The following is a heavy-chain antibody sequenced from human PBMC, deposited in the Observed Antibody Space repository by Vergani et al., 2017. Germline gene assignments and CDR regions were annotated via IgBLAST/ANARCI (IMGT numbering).Heavy chain of an antibody. CDR2: TRYDGIFE. J-gene: IGHJ4*02. Sequence: QVQLVESGGGVVQPGGSLRLSCAASGFTFTNYGMHWVRQAPGKGLEWVAFTRYDGIFEYYGDSVRGRFTISRDNSKNTLYLQMNRLRPEDTAVYYCATAGAAXCRGASCYDFFEYWGQGTLVTVAS. V-gene: IGHV3-30*02. D-gene: IGHD2-15*01. CDR3: ATAGAAXCRGASCYDFFEY. CDR1: GFTFTNYG.